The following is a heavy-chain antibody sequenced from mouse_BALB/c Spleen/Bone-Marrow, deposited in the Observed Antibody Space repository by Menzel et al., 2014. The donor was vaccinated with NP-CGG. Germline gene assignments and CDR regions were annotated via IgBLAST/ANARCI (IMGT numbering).Heavy chain of an antibody. V-gene: IGHV5-17*02. CDR1: GFTFSSFG. D-gene: IGHD1-1*01. CDR2: ISSGSSTI. Sequence: EVQLVESGGGLVQPGGSRKLSCAASGFTFSSFGMHWVRQAPEKGLEWVAYISSGSSTIYYADTVKGRFTISRDNPKNTLFLQMTSLRSEDTAMYYCARGDLLRGFAYWGQETLVTVSA. J-gene: IGHJ3*01. CDR3: ARGDLLRGFAY.